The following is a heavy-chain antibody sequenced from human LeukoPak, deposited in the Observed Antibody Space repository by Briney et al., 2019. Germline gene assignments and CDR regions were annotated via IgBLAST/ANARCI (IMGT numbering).Heavy chain of an antibody. D-gene: IGHD6-13*01. CDR1: GGSISSYY. CDR3: ARDGAAAGFDY. Sequence: PSETLSLTCTVSGGSISSYYWSWIRQPPGKGLEWIGYIYYSGSTNYNPSLKSRVTISVDMSKNQFSLKLSSVTAADTAVYYCARDGAAAGFDYWGQGTLVTVSS. V-gene: IGHV4-59*01. J-gene: IGHJ4*02. CDR2: IYYSGST.